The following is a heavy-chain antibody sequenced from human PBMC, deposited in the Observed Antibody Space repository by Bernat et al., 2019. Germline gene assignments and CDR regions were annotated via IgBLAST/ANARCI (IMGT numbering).Heavy chain of an antibody. CDR3: ARGGLMDPFDY. V-gene: IGHV3-33*01. J-gene: IGHJ4*02. CDR2: IWYDGSNK. CDR1: GFTFSSYG. D-gene: IGHD3-16*01. Sequence: QVQLVESGGGVVQPGRSLRLSCAASGFTFSSYGMHWVRQAPGKGLEWVAVIWYDGSNKYYADSVKGRFTISRDNSKNTLYLQMNSLRAEDTAVYYCARGGLMDPFDYWGQGTLVTVSS.